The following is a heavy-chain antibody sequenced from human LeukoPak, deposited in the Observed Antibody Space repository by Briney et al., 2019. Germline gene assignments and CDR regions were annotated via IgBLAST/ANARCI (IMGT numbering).Heavy chain of an antibody. Sequence: GVSVKVSCKASGYTFTGYYMHWVRQAPGQGLEWMGWINPNSGGTNYAQKFQGWVTMTRDTSISTAYMELSRLRSDDTAVYYCAREGSSGWYLTYYYDSSGPRGAFDIWGQGTMVTVSS. D-gene: IGHD3-22*01. CDR3: AREGSSGWYLTYYYDSSGPRGAFDI. CDR1: GYTFTGYY. CDR2: INPNSGGT. V-gene: IGHV1-2*04. J-gene: IGHJ3*02.